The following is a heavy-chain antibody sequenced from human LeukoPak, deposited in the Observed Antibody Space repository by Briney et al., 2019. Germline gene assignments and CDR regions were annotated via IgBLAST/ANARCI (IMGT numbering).Heavy chain of an antibody. D-gene: IGHD6-6*01. Sequence: PGGSLRLSCAASGFTFSSYEMNWVRQAPGKGLEWVSYISSSGSTIYYADSVKGRFTISRDNAKNSLYLQMNTLRADDTAVYYCARPWGSSSGGDPTYMDVWGKGTTVTVSS. V-gene: IGHV3-48*03. CDR1: GFTFSSYE. CDR3: ARPWGSSSGGDPTYMDV. J-gene: IGHJ6*03. CDR2: ISSSGSTI.